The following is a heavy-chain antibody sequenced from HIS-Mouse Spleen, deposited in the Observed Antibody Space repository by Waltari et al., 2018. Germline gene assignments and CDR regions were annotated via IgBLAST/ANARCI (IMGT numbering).Heavy chain of an antibody. J-gene: IGHJ2*01. Sequence: QLQLQESGPGLVKPSETLSLTCTVSGGSISSSSYYWGWIRQPPGKGLEWVGRIYSSGSTYNNPSLKSRVTISVDTSKNQFSLKLSSVTAADTAVYYCAREIPYSSSWYDWYFDLWGRGTLVTVSS. V-gene: IGHV4-39*07. CDR2: IYSSGST. CDR1: GGSISSSSYY. D-gene: IGHD6-13*01. CDR3: AREIPYSSSWYDWYFDL.